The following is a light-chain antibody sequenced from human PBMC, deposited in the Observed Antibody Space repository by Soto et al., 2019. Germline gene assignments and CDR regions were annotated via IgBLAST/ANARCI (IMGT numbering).Light chain of an antibody. J-gene: IGKJ4*01. CDR1: QSVRSNY. CDR2: DAS. V-gene: IGKV3-20*01. Sequence: EIVLKQSPDTRSLSPGERATLSCRASQSVRSNYLAWYQQKPGQAPRFLIYDASSRATGIPDRFSGSGSGTDFTLTISRLEHEDFAVYYCQQYGSTPLTFGGGTKVDIK. CDR3: QQYGSTPLT.